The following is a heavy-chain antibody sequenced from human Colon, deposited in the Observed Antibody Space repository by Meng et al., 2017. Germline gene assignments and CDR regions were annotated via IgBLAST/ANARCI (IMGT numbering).Heavy chain of an antibody. D-gene: IGHD3-9*01. CDR2: VSAYNGNT. CDR1: NYTFTNCG. V-gene: IGHV1-18*01. J-gene: IGHJ4*02. Sequence: ASVKVSCKASNYTFTNCGITWVRQAPGQGLEWMGWVSAYNGNTNYAPKFLGRVTMTTDTSTNTAYMELRSMRSDDSTVYYCARGRYYDILTGYYKGRHFDYWGQGTLVTVSS. CDR3: ARGRYYDILTGYYKGRHFDY.